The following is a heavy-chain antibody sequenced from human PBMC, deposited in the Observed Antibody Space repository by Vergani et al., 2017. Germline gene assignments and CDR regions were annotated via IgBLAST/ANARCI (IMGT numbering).Heavy chain of an antibody. Sequence: EVQLLESGGGLVQPGGSLRLSCAASGFTFSSYAMSWVRLAPGKGLEWVSAISGSGGRTYYSDSLKDRFPISRDNSKNKLYLQMNSLRAADTAVYYCARDKGYYYDSSGYPDYWGQGTLVTVSS. CDR1: GFTFSSYA. CDR3: ARDKGYYYDSSGYPDY. D-gene: IGHD3-22*01. V-gene: IGHV3-23*01. CDR2: ISGSGGRT. J-gene: IGHJ4*02.